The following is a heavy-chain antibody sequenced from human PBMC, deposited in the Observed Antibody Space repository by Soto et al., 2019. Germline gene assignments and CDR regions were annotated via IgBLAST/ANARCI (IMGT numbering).Heavy chain of an antibody. Sequence: PGGSLKISCKGSGYSFTAYWITWVRQMPGKGLEWMATIDPSDSYVDYSPSFRGHVTFSVDRSITTVYLQWNSLKASDSAMYFCTRRASSSFYHFDFWGQGALVTVSS. CDR2: IDPSDSYV. CDR3: TRRASSSFYHFDF. D-gene: IGHD2-2*01. CDR1: GYSFTAYW. V-gene: IGHV5-10-1*01. J-gene: IGHJ4*02.